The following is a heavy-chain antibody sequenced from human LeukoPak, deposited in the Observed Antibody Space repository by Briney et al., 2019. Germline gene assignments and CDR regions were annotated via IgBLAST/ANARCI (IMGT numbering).Heavy chain of an antibody. Sequence: GGSLRLSCAASGFTFSNAWMNWVRQAPGKGLEWVGRIKSKTDGGTTDYAAPVKGRFTISRDDSKNTPYLQMNSLKTEDTAVYYCTTTYCSGGSCYRGRYYFDYWGQGTLVTVSS. V-gene: IGHV3-15*07. CDR2: IKSKTDGGTT. D-gene: IGHD2-15*01. CDR1: GFTFSNAW. CDR3: TTTYCSGGSCYRGRYYFDY. J-gene: IGHJ4*02.